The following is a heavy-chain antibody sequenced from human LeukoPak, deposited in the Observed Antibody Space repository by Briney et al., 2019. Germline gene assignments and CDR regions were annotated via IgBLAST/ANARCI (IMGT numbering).Heavy chain of an antibody. J-gene: IGHJ4*02. CDR3: AKGGSGYDYFDY. CDR2: ISGSGGST. V-gene: IGHV3-23*01. CDR1: GFTFSSYA. D-gene: IGHD5-12*01. Sequence: GGSLRLSCAASGFTFSSYAMSWVRQAPGKGLELVSAISGSGGSTYYADSVKGRFTISRDKSKNTQSLQMNSLRAEDTAVYYCAKGGSGYDYFDYWGQGNLVTVSS.